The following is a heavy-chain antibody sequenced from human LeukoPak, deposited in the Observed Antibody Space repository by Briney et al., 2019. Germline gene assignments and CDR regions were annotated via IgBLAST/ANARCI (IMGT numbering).Heavy chain of an antibody. CDR2: INPSGGST. CDR3: TRRYCGGGTCYLDY. D-gene: IGHD2-15*01. V-gene: IGHV1-46*01. Sequence: ASVKVSCKASGYTFTTYDMHWVRQAPGQGLEWMGIINPSGGSTTYGQKVQGRVTMTRDTSTSTLYMELSSPRSEDTAVYYCTRRYCGGGTCYLDYWGQGTLVTVSS. J-gene: IGHJ4*02. CDR1: GYTFTTYD.